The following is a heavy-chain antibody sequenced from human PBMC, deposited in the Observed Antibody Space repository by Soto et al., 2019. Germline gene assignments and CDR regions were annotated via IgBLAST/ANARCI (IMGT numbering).Heavy chain of an antibody. V-gene: IGHV5-51*01. D-gene: IGHD6-19*01. Sequence: PGESLKISCKGSGYSFTSYWIGWVRQMPGKGLEWMGIIYPGDSDTRYSPSFQGQVTISADKSISTAYLQWSSLKASDTAMYYCARYKIAVAGRGNWFDPWGQGTLVTVSS. CDR2: IYPGDSDT. CDR1: GYSFTSYW. J-gene: IGHJ5*02. CDR3: ARYKIAVAGRGNWFDP.